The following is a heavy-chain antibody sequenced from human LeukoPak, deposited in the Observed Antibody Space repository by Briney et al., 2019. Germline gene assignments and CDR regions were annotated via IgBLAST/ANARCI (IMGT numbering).Heavy chain of an antibody. Sequence: GGSLRLSCAASGFTFSSYSMNWVRQAPGKGLEWVSYISSSSSTIYYADSVKGRFTIYRDNAKNSLYLQMNSRRAEDTAVYYCARDELGISYWGQGTLVTVSS. CDR1: GFTFSSYS. J-gene: IGHJ4*02. CDR2: ISSSSSTI. CDR3: ARDELGISY. V-gene: IGHV3-48*01. D-gene: IGHD7-27*01.